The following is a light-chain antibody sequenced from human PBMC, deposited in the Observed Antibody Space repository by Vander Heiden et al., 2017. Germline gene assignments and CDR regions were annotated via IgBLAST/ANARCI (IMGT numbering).Light chain of an antibody. J-gene: IGLJ2*01. CDR2: GNS. V-gene: IGLV1-40*01. CDR3: QAYDSSQGGV. Sequence: SVIAHPPSLSCTPRRRVTISCTGSSSNIGAGYDVHWYQQLPGTAPKLLIYGNSNRPSGVPDRFSGSKSGTSASLASSGLEAEDEADHYCQAYDSSQGGVFGGGTKLTVL. CDR1: SSNIGAGYD.